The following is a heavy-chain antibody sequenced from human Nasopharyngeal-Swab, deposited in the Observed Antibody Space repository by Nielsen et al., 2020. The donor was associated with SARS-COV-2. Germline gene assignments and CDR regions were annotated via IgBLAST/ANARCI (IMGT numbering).Heavy chain of an antibody. CDR2: ISSSGGNI. CDR3: ARVGQFDY. V-gene: IGHV3-11*04. CDR1: GFTFSDYY. J-gene: IGHJ4*02. Sequence: GESLKISRAASGFTFSDYYMSWIRQAPGKGLEWVSYISSSGGNIYYADSVKGRFTISRDNAKNSLYLQMTSLRADDTAVYYCARVGQFDYWGQGTLVTVSS.